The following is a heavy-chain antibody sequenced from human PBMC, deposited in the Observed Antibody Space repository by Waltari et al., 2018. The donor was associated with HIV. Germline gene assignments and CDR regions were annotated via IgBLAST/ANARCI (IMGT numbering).Heavy chain of an antibody. V-gene: IGHV3-7*01. CDR3: VRPFRGVQYLRPH. D-gene: IGHD2-2*01. Sequence: EVQLVESGGGLVQPGGSLRLSCAASGFDFGTSWMTWVRQAPGKGLEVVANRKDDGSGKFYVDSVMGRFTISRDNAKSSLSLQMNDLRNEDTAVYYCVRPFRGVQYLRPHWGQGAQVTVSS. J-gene: IGHJ4*02. CDR1: GFDFGTSW. CDR2: RKDDGSGK.